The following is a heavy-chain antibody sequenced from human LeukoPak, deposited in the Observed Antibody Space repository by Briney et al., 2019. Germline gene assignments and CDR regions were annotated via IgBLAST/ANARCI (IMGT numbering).Heavy chain of an antibody. D-gene: IGHD6-19*01. J-gene: IGHJ4*02. CDR3: ARGRGIAVAGLIDY. Sequence: GGSLRLSCAASGFTFSSYAMHWVRQAPGKGLEYVSAISSNGGSTYYADSAKGRFTISRDNSKNTLYLQMGSLRAEDMAVYYCARGRGIAVAGLIDYWGQGTLVTVSS. CDR1: GFTFSSYA. CDR2: ISSNGGST. V-gene: IGHV3-64*02.